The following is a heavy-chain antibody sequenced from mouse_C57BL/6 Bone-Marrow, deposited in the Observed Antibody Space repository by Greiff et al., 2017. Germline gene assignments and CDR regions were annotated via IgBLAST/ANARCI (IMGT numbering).Heavy chain of an antibody. CDR3: AIVTPSWYFDV. V-gene: IGHV1-26*01. D-gene: IGHD2-5*01. CDR1: GYTFTDYY. J-gene: IGHJ1*03. Sequence: EVQLQQSGPELVKPGASVKISCKASGYTFTDYYMNWVKQSHGKSLEWIGDINPNNGGTSYNQKFKGKATLTVDKSSSTAYMELRSLTSEDSAVYYCAIVTPSWYFDVWGTGTTVTVSS. CDR2: INPNNGGT.